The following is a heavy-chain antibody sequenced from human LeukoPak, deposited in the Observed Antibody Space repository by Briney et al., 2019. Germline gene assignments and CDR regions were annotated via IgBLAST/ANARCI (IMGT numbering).Heavy chain of an antibody. J-gene: IGHJ6*02. CDR1: GGTFSSYA. CDR3: AREPDTAMAYGMDV. V-gene: IGHV1-69*04. D-gene: IGHD5-18*01. CDR2: IIPIFGIA. Sequence: GASVKVSCKASGGTFSSYAISWVRQAPGQGLEWMGSIIPIFGIANYAQKFQGRVTITADKSTSTAYMELSSLRSEDTAVYYCAREPDTAMAYGMDVWGQGTTVTVSS.